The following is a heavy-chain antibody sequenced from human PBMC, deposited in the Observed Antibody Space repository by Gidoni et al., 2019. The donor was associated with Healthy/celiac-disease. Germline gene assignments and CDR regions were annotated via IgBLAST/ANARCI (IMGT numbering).Heavy chain of an antibody. D-gene: IGHD3-10*01. Sequence: QVQLVQSGAEGKKPGASVKVSCKASGYTFTGYYLHWVRQAPGQGLEWMGWINPNSGGTDYAQKFQGWVTMTRDTSISTAYMELSRLRSDDTAVYYCARSRITMVRGPTAGDYYYGMDVWGQGTTVTVSS. J-gene: IGHJ6*02. CDR2: INPNSGGT. CDR1: GYTFTGYY. V-gene: IGHV1-2*04. CDR3: ARSRITMVRGPTAGDYYYGMDV.